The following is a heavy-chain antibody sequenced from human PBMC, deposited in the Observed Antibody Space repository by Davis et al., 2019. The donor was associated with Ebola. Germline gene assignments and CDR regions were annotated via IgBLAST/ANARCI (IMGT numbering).Heavy chain of an antibody. CDR3: ARGPSTKGFDY. D-gene: IGHD2-2*01. CDR1: GGARSSSSYY. V-gene: IGHV4-39*01. J-gene: IGHJ4*02. CDR2: IYYSGST. Sequence: SETLSLTCTVSGGARSSSSYYWGWIRQPPGKGLEWIGSIYYSGSTYYNPSLKSRVTISVDTSKNQFSLKLSSVTAADTAVYYCARGPSTKGFDYWGQGTLVTVSS.